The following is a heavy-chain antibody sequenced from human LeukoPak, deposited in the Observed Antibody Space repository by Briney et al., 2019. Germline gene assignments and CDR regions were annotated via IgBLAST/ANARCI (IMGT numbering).Heavy chain of an antibody. CDR1: GYTFTSYY. CDR2: INPSGGST. J-gene: IGHJ5*02. CDR3: ARDLADIVVTITGTQNNWFDP. D-gene: IGHD5-12*01. V-gene: IGHV1-46*01. Sequence: GASVKVSCKASGYTFTSYYMHWVRQAPGQGLEWMGIINPSGGSTSYAQKFQGRVTMTRDMSTSTVYMELSSLRSEDTAVYYCARDLADIVVTITGTQNNWFDPWGQGTLSPSPQ.